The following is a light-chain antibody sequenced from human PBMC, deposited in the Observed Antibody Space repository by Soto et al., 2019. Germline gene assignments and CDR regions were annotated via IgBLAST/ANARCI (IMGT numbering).Light chain of an antibody. Sequence: QSVLTQPPSASGTPGQRVTISCSGSRSNIGNNYVHWYQQLPGTAPKLLIYRSNQRPSGVPDRFSGSKSGNTASLTVSGLQAADEADYFCKSYAGSNTYVFGSGTKVTVL. CDR2: RSN. J-gene: IGLJ1*01. V-gene: IGLV1-47*01. CDR3: KSYAGSNTYV. CDR1: RSNIGNNY.